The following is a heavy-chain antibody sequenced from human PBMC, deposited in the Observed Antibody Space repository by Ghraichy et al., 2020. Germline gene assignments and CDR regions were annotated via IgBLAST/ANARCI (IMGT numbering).Heavy chain of an antibody. CDR3: AKTRGANYYGSGSYNYGMDV. CDR2: ISGSGGST. J-gene: IGHJ6*02. D-gene: IGHD3-10*01. CDR1: GFTFSSYA. Sequence: GGSLRLSCAASGFTFSSYAMSWVRQAPGKGLEWVSAISGSGGSTYYADSVKGRFTISRDNSKNTLYLQMNSLRAEDTAVYYCAKTRGANYYGSGSYNYGMDVWGQGTTVTVSS. V-gene: IGHV3-23*01.